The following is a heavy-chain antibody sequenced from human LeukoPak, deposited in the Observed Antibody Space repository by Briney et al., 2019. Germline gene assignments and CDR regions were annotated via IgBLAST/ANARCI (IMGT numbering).Heavy chain of an antibody. Sequence: ASVKVSCKASGYTFTSYYMHWVRQAPGQGLEWMGIINPSGGSTSYAQKFQGRVTMTRDTSTSTVYMELSSLRSEDKAVYYCARALYCSGGSCDNRAFDIWGQGTMVTVSS. CDR1: GYTFTSYY. CDR3: ARALYCSGGSCDNRAFDI. J-gene: IGHJ3*02. CDR2: INPSGGST. V-gene: IGHV1-46*01. D-gene: IGHD2-15*01.